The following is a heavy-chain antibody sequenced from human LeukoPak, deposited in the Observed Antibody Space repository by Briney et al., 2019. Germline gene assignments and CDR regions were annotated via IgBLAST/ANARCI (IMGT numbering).Heavy chain of an antibody. CDR2: IWYDGSNK. D-gene: IGHD3-22*01. J-gene: IGHJ6*02. V-gene: IGHV3-33*01. Sequence: PGRSLRLSCAASGFTFSSYGMHWVRQAPGKGLEWVAVIWYDGSNKYYADSVKGRFTISRGNSKNTLYLQMNSLRAEDTAVYYCARDTREDYYDSSGLLYGMDVWGQGTTVTVSS. CDR3: ARDTREDYYDSSGLLYGMDV. CDR1: GFTFSSYG.